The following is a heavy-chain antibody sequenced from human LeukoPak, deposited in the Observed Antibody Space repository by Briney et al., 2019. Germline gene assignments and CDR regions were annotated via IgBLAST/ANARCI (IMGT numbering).Heavy chain of an antibody. Sequence: GGSLRLSCAASGFTFSSYWMSWVRQAPGKGLEWVANIKQDGSEKYHVDSVKGRFTISRDNAKNSLYLQMNSLRAEDTAVYYCASSGSYWILFDYWGQGTLVTVSS. CDR3: ASSGSYWILFDY. V-gene: IGHV3-7*01. CDR1: GFTFSSYW. J-gene: IGHJ4*02. D-gene: IGHD1-26*01. CDR2: IKQDGSEK.